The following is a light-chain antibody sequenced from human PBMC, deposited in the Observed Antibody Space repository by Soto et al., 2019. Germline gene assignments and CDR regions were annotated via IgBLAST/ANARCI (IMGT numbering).Light chain of an antibody. CDR3: QQYNSYWWT. CDR1: QSISSW. J-gene: IGKJ1*01. V-gene: IGKV1-5*01. Sequence: DIQMTQSPSTPSASVGDRVTITCRASQSISSWLAWYQQKPGKAPKLLIYDASSLESGVPSRFSGSGSGTEFTLTISSLQPDDFATYYCQQYNSYWWTFGQGTKVEIK. CDR2: DAS.